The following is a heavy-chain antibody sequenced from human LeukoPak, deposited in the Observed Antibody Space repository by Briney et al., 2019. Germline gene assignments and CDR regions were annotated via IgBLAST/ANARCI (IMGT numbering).Heavy chain of an antibody. V-gene: IGHV1-2*02. CDR1: GYTFTGYY. D-gene: IGHD6-19*01. J-gene: IGHJ4*02. CDR2: INPNSGVT. CDR3: ARGQQWLEAFDY. Sequence: GPVKVSCKASGYTFTGYYIHWVRQAPGQGLEWMGWINPNSGVTHYPQKFQGRVTMTRDTSIRTAYMEVSSLRSDDTVVYYCARGQQWLEAFDYWGLGTLVTVSS.